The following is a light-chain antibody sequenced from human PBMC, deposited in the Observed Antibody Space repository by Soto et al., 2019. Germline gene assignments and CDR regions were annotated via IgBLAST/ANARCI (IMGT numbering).Light chain of an antibody. V-gene: IGLV1-44*01. CDR3: AAWDDSLSAVV. Sequence: QSVLTQPPSASGTPGQRVTISCSGSSSNIGINAVNWYQQLPGTAPKLVIYDNNQRPSGVPDRFSGSKSGISASLAISGLRSEDEADYYCAAWDDSLSAVVFGGGTKLTVL. CDR2: DNN. J-gene: IGLJ2*01. CDR1: SSNIGINA.